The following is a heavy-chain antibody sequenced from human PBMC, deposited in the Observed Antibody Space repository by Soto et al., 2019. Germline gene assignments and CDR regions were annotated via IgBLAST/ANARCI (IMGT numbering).Heavy chain of an antibody. J-gene: IGHJ4*02. CDR1: GYSFTSYW. CDR3: ASVGYCSGGSCPR. CDR2: IDPSDSYT. V-gene: IGHV5-10-1*01. Sequence: GESLKISCKGSGYSFTSYWISWVRQMPGKGLEWMGRIDPSDSYTNYSPSFQGHITISADKSISTAYLQWSSLKASDTAMYYCASVGYCSGGSCPRWGQGTLVTVAS. D-gene: IGHD2-15*01.